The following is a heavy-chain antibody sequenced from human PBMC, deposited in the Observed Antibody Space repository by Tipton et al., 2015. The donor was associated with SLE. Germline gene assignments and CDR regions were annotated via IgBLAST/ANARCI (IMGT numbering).Heavy chain of an antibody. CDR3: AKDVRGPAADINWFAP. J-gene: IGHJ5*02. CDR1: GFTFSTYG. Sequence: SLRLSCAASGFTFSTYGMHWVRQAPGKGLEWVAFIQYDGSNKYYADSVKGRFTISRDNSKNTLYLQMNSLRAEDTAVYYCAKDVRGPAADINWFAPWGQGALVTVSS. CDR2: IQYDGSNK. V-gene: IGHV3-30*02. D-gene: IGHD6-13*01.